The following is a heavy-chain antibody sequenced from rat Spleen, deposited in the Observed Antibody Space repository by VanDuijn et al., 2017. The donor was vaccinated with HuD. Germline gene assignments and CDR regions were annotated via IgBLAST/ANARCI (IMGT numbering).Heavy chain of an antibody. Sequence: QVQLKESGPGLVQPSQTLSLTCTVSGFSLTSNSVSWVRQPPGKGLEWMGAIWSGGSTDYNSALKSRLSISRDTSKSQVFLKMNSLQTEDTAIYFCTRGDYVMDAWGQGASVTVSS. CDR3: TRGDYVMDA. V-gene: IGHV2-1*01. CDR2: IWSGGST. CDR1: GFSLTSNS. J-gene: IGHJ4*01.